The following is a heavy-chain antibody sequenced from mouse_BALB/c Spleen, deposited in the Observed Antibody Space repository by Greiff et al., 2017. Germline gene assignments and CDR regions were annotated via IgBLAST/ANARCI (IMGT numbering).Heavy chain of an antibody. J-gene: IGHJ3*01. CDR2: INPNNGGT. CDR3: AREDYYSRSSFAY. Sequence: VQLQQSGPELVKPGASVKIPCKASGYKFTDYNMDWVKQSPGESLEWIGEINPNNGGTNYNQKFKGKATLTVDKSSSTAYMELRSLTSEDTAVYYYAREDYYSRSSFAYWGQGTLVTVSA. D-gene: IGHD2-12*01. V-gene: IGHV1-18*01. CDR1: GYKFTDYN.